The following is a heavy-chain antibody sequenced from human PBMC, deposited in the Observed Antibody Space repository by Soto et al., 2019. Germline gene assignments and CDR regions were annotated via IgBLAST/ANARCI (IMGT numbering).Heavy chain of an antibody. CDR3: ARVYGDYPDYYYYGMDV. CDR2: ISSSSSYI. V-gene: IGHV3-21*01. D-gene: IGHD4-17*01. J-gene: IGHJ6*02. CDR1: GFTFSSYS. Sequence: EVQLVESGGGLVKPGGSLRLSCAASGFTFSSYSMNWVRQAPGKGLEWVSSISSSSSYIYYADSVKGRFTISRDNAKNSLYLQMNSLRAEDTAVYYCARVYGDYPDYYYYGMDVWGQGTTVTVSS.